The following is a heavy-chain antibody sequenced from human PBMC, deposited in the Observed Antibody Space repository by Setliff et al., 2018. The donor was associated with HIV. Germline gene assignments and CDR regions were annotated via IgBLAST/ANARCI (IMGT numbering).Heavy chain of an antibody. CDR3: VTDSKYDSSGYHYY. V-gene: IGHV3-15*07. J-gene: IGHJ4*02. D-gene: IGHD3-22*01. CDR1: GFTFSNAW. CDR2: IKSKTDGGTS. Sequence: GGSLRLSCAASGFTFSNAWMNWVRQAPGKGLEWVGRIKSKTDGGTSAYAAPVKGRFTISRNDSKNTLFLQMTSLKAEDTAMYHCVTDSKYDSSGYHYYWGQGTLVTVSS.